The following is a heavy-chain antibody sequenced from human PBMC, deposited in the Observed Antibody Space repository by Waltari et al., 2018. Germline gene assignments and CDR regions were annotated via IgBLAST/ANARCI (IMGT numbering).Heavy chain of an antibody. Sequence: GKGLEWVSAIRGSGGSTYYADSVKGRFTISRDNSKNTLYLQMNSLRAEDTAVYYCAKDRILVVTPSAFDIWGQGTMVTVSS. J-gene: IGHJ3*02. CDR3: AKDRILVVTPSAFDI. CDR2: IRGSGGST. D-gene: IGHD2-15*01. V-gene: IGHV3-23*01.